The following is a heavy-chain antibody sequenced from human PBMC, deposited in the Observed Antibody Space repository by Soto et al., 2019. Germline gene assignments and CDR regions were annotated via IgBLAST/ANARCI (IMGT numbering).Heavy chain of an antibody. J-gene: IGHJ6*02. V-gene: IGHV1-8*01. CDR3: ARGSRPTTVTTSGYYGMDV. CDR2: MNPNSGNT. D-gene: IGHD4-17*01. CDR1: GYTFTSYD. Sequence: AASVKVSCKASGYTFTSYDINWVRQATGQGLEWMGWMNPNSGNTGYAQKFQGRVTMTRNTSISTAYMELSSLRSEDTAVYYCARGSRPTTVTTSGYYGMDVWGQGTTVTVSS.